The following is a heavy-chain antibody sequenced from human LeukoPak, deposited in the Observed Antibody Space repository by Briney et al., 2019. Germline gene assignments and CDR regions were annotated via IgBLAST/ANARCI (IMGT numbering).Heavy chain of an antibody. V-gene: IGHV4-34*01. Sequence: SETLSLTCAVYGGSFSGYYWSWIRQPPGKGLEWIGEINHSGSTNYNPSLKSRVTISLDTSRTQFSLKLSSVTAADTAVYFCARSAYKYGADALDIWGQGTMVTVSS. CDR2: INHSGST. CDR1: GGSFSGYY. J-gene: IGHJ3*02. CDR3: ARSAYKYGADALDI. D-gene: IGHD5-18*01.